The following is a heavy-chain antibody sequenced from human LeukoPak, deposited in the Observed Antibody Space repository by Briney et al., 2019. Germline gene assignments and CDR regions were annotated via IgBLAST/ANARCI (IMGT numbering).Heavy chain of an antibody. V-gene: IGHV4-34*01. J-gene: IGHJ4*02. D-gene: IGHD2-2*01. CDR1: GGSFSGYY. CDR3: ATTSVVPAAYGYYFDY. Sequence: SETLSLTCAVYGGSFSGYYWSWLRQPPGKGLEWIGEINHSGSTNYNPSLTSRVTISVDTSKNHFSLKLSSVTAADTAVYYCATTSVVPAAYGYYFDYWGQGTLVTVSS. CDR2: INHSGST.